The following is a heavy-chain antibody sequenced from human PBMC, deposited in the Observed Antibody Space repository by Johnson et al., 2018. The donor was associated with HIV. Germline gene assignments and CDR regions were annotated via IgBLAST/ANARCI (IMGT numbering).Heavy chain of an antibody. J-gene: IGHJ3*02. CDR1: GFTFDAYG. Sequence: EKLVESGGGVVRPGGSLRLSCAASGFTFDAYGMRWVRKAPGTGLEWVSGINWNGCSTSYSDSVQGRFTISKDNAKNSLSLQMNSLRAEDTALYYCASGSGSYLSAFDIWGQGTMVTISS. D-gene: IGHD1-26*01. CDR3: ASGSGSYLSAFDI. V-gene: IGHV3-20*04. CDR2: INWNGCST.